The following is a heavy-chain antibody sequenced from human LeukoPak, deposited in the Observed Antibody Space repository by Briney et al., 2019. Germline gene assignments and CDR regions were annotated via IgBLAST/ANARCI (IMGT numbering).Heavy chain of an antibody. J-gene: IGHJ4*02. V-gene: IGHV4-34*01. Sequence: PSETLSLTCAVYGGSFSGYYWSWIRQPPGKGLEWIGEINHSGSTNYNPSLKSRVTISVDTSKNQFSLKLSSVTAADTAVYYCARETGASGYYKRYFDYWGQGTLVTVSS. CDR2: INHSGST. D-gene: IGHD3-3*01. CDR1: GGSFSGYY. CDR3: ARETGASGYYKRYFDY.